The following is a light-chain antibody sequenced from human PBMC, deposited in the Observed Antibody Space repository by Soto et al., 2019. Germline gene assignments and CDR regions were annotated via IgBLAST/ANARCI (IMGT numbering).Light chain of an antibody. CDR2: GAS. Sequence: EIVLTQSPGTLSLSPGERATLSCRAIQSVSSSYLAWFQQKPGQPPRLLIYGASSRATGIPDRFSGSGSGTDFTLTISRLEPEDFAVYYCQQYGSSPPITFGQGTRLEIK. CDR3: QQYGSSPPIT. CDR1: QSVSSSY. V-gene: IGKV3-20*01. J-gene: IGKJ5*01.